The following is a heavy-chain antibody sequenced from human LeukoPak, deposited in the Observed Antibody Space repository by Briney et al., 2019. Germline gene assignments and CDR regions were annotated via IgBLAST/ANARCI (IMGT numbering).Heavy chain of an antibody. CDR3: ARGLERTIFGVVIEGGFDP. Sequence: SVKVSCKASGGTFSSYAISWVRQAPGQGLEWMGGIIPIFGTANYARKFQGRVTITADESTSTAYMELSSLRSEDTAVYYCARGLERTIFGVVIEGGFDPWGQGTLVTVSS. J-gene: IGHJ5*02. CDR2: IIPIFGTA. CDR1: GGTFSSYA. D-gene: IGHD3-3*01. V-gene: IGHV1-69*01.